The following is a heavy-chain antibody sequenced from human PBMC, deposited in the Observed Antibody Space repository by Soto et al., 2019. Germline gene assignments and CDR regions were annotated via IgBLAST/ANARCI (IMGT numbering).Heavy chain of an antibody. V-gene: IGHV4-34*01. CDR2: INLNGYT. Sequence: SETLSLTCAVYGGSFSDYYWTWIRQSPERGLEWVGEINLNGYTKYSPSLQSRVTMSVDTSKNQFSLKLSSVTAADTAVYYCARVVRVQYYYYGMDVWGQGTTVTVSS. CDR3: ARVVRVQYYYYGMDV. J-gene: IGHJ6*02. CDR1: GGSFSDYY. D-gene: IGHD3-10*01.